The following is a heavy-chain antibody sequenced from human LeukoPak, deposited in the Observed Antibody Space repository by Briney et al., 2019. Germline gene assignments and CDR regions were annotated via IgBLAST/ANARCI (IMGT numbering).Heavy chain of an antibody. CDR2: INQDGSEK. CDR1: GFSFSVFW. Sequence: PGGSLRLSCAASGFSFSVFWMSWVRQAPGKGLEWVANINQDGSEKNYVDSVKGRFTISRDGAKNSLYLQMNNLRAEDAAVYYCAREQCSGNSCYYYWGQGTLVTVSS. D-gene: IGHD2-15*01. CDR3: AREQCSGNSCYYY. J-gene: IGHJ4*02. V-gene: IGHV3-7*01.